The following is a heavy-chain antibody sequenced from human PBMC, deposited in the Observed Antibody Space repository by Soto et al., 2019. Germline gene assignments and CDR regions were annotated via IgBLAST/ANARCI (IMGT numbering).Heavy chain of an antibody. CDR1: GDSVSSNSAA. CDR3: ARGPQLEPRFDY. J-gene: IGHJ4*02. V-gene: IGHV6-1*01. CDR2: TFYRSKWYN. D-gene: IGHD1-1*01. Sequence: SQTLSLTCAISGDSVSSNSAAWSWIRQSPSRGLEWLGRTFYRSKWYNDYAVSVKGRITINPDTSKNLFSLQLNSVTPEDTAVYYCARGPQLEPRFDYWGQGTLVTVSS.